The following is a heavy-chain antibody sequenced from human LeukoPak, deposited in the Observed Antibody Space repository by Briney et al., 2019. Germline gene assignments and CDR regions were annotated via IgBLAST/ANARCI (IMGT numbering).Heavy chain of an antibody. Sequence: SETLSLTCTVSGDSVTSATYYWTWIRRHPGQGLEWIGCIYNSGTTYYNPSLKSRVTISVDTSKNQFSLKLSSVTAADTAVYYCVRVAVGVVPIDYWGQGTLVTVSS. J-gene: IGHJ4*02. CDR3: VRVAVGVVPIDY. CDR1: GDSVTSATYY. D-gene: IGHD3-3*01. V-gene: IGHV4-31*03. CDR2: IYNSGTT.